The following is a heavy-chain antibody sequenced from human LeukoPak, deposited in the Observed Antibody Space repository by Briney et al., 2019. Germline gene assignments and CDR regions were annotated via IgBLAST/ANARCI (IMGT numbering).Heavy chain of an antibody. CDR2: INGDGSTT. D-gene: IGHD2-2*01. Sequence: PGGSLRLSCAASGFTFSSYSMNRVRQAPGEGLVWVARINGDGSTTSYADSVKGRFTISRDNAKNTLYLQMNSLRAEDTAVYYCARVGYCSSTSCRRVPFDYWGQGTLVTVSS. V-gene: IGHV3-74*01. CDR1: GFTFSSYS. CDR3: ARVGYCSSTSCRRVPFDY. J-gene: IGHJ4*02.